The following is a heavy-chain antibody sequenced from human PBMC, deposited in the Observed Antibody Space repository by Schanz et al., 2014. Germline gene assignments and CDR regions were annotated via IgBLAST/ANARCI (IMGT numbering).Heavy chain of an antibody. J-gene: IGHJ6*03. Sequence: QVQLVQSGAEVKKPGASVKVSCKASGYTFTDYGVIWVRQAPGQRLEWMGWINAGTGNTEYSQKFQGRVTITRDTLASTAYMELTSLRSEDTAVYYCAGTYCSSTSCYTGYYYMDVWGKGTTVTVSS. D-gene: IGHD2-2*02. CDR1: GYTFTDYG. CDR2: INAGTGNT. V-gene: IGHV1-3*01. CDR3: AGTYCSSTSCYTGYYYMDV.